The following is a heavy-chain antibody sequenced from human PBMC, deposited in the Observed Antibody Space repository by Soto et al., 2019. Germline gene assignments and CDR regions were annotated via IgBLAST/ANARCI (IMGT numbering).Heavy chain of an antibody. V-gene: IGHV4-30-4*01. J-gene: IGHJ4*02. CDR3: ARVEMPGTFDY. Sequence: TLSLTCTVSGGSISSGDYYWSWIRQPPGKGLEWIGYIYYSGSTYYNPSLKSRVTISVDTSKNQFSLKLSSVTAADTAVYYCARVEMPGTFDYWGQGTLVTVSS. CDR1: GGSISSGDYY. CDR2: IYYSGST. D-gene: IGHD6-13*01.